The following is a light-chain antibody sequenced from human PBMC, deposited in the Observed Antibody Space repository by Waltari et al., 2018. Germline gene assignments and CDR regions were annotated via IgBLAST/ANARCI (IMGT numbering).Light chain of an antibody. CDR3: CSYAGNYIWV. CDR2: DVS. J-gene: IGLJ3*02. V-gene: IGLV2-23*02. CDR1: SSDIGRYDI. Sequence: QSALTQPASVSGSPGQSVTISCTGASSDIGRYDIVSWYQQHPGNAPKLIICDVSKRPSGVSGRFSGPKSCDTASLTISGLQFEDEADYYCCSYAGNYIWVFGGGTRLTVL.